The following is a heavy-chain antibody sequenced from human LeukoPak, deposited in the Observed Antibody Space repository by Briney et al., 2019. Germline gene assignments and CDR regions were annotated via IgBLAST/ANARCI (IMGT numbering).Heavy chain of an antibody. Sequence: SETLPLTCTASGGSISDYYWSWIRQPPGKGLEWIGYIYYSGSTNYNPSLKSRVTISVDTSKNQFSLKLSSVTAADTAVYYCANALGASRDMDVWGKGTTVTLSS. D-gene: IGHD1-26*01. CDR1: GGSISDYY. CDR2: IYYSGST. CDR3: ANALGASRDMDV. J-gene: IGHJ6*03. V-gene: IGHV4-59*01.